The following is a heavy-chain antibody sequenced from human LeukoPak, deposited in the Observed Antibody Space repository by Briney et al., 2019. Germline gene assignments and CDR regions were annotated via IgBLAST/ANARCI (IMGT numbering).Heavy chain of an antibody. Sequence: AGGSLRLSCAASGFTFSSYVMSWVRQAPGKGLEWVSAISGSGGSTYYADSVKGRFTISRDNSKNTLYLQMNSLRAEDTAVYYCAKELTNYANQHLNDYWGQGTLVTVSS. CDR2: ISGSGGST. J-gene: IGHJ4*02. D-gene: IGHD3-16*01. V-gene: IGHV3-23*01. CDR3: AKELTNYANQHLNDY. CDR1: GFTFSSYV.